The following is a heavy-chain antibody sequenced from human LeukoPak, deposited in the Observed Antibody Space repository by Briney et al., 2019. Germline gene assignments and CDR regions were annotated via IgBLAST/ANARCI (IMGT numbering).Heavy chain of an antibody. CDR1: GFTFSNYN. Sequence: GGSLRLSCAASGFTFSNYNMNWVRQAPGKGLEWVSSISSDNRYIYYADSVRGRFTISRDNAKNSLYLQMSSLRAEDTAVYYCAKVSCGGDCYPMGYYGMDVWGQGTTVTVSS. D-gene: IGHD2-21*02. CDR3: AKVSCGGDCYPMGYYGMDV. J-gene: IGHJ6*02. CDR2: ISSDNRYI. V-gene: IGHV3-21*01.